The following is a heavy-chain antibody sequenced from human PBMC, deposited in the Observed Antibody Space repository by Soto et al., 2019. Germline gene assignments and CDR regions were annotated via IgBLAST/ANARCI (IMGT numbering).Heavy chain of an antibody. J-gene: IGHJ6*02. D-gene: IGHD2-2*01. CDR1: GYSFTSYW. CDR2: IYPGDSDT. CDR3: ARRRPSHCSSISCYRGYYYYYCMGV. V-gene: IGHV5-51*01. Sequence: GESLKISCKGSGYSFTSYWIGWVRQMPGKGLEWMGIIYPGDSDTRYSPSFQGQVTISADKSISTAYLQWSSLKASDTAMYYCARRRPSHCSSISCYRGYYYYYCMGVWRHRTTIAACS.